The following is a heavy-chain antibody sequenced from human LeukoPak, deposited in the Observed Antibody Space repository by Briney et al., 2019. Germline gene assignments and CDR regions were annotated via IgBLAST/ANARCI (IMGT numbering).Heavy chain of an antibody. CDR2: IIPIFGTA. V-gene: IGHV1-69*13. CDR1: GGTFSSYA. D-gene: IGHD2-21*02. J-gene: IGHJ6*02. CDR3: ARDTYCGGDCYSGYYYGMDV. Sequence: ASVKVSCKASGGTFSSYAISWVRQAPGQGLEWMGGIIPIFGTANYAQKFQGRVTITADESTSTAYMELSSPRSEDTAVYYCARDTYCGGDCYSGYYYGMDVWGQGTTVTVSS.